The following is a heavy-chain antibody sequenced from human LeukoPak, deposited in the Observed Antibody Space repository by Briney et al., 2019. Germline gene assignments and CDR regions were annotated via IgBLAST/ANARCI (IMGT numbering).Heavy chain of an antibody. CDR2: ISSSSSYI. J-gene: IGHJ4*02. D-gene: IGHD1-14*01. CDR1: GFTFSSYS. CDR3: ARAGGAYSYYFDY. Sequence: GGSLRLSCAASGFTFSSYSMNWVRQAPGKGLEWVSSISSSSSYIYYADSVKGRFTISRDNAKNSLYLQMNSLRAEDTAVYYCARAGGAYSYYFDYWGQGTLVTVSS. V-gene: IGHV3-21*01.